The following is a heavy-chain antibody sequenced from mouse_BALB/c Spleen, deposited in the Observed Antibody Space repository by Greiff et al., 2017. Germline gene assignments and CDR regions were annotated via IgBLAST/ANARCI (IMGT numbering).Heavy chain of an antibody. D-gene: IGHD2-1*01. CDR2: IWGDGST. CDR3: AREHNGNYGYWYCDV. V-gene: IGHV2-6-7*01. CDR1: GFSLTGYG. Sequence: QVQLQQSGPGLVAPSQSLSITCTVSGFSLTGYGVNWVRQPPGKGLEWLGMIWGDGSTDYNSALKSRLSISKDNSKSQVFLKMNSLQTDDTARYYCAREHNGNYGYWYCDVWGAGTTVTVAS. J-gene: IGHJ1*01.